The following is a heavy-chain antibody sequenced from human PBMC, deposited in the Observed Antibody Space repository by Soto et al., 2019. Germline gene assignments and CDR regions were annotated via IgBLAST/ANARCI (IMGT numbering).Heavy chain of an antibody. J-gene: IGHJ4*02. Sequence: QVQLVQSGAEVKKPGASVKVSCKASGYTFTSYAIHWVRQAPGQRLEWMGWINAGNGNTKYSQKLQDRVNITRDTSARTAYMELSSLRSEDTAVYYSARYMGGWPDYWGQGTLLTVSS. V-gene: IGHV1-3*01. CDR3: ARYMGGWPDY. D-gene: IGHD6-19*01. CDR1: GYTFTSYA. CDR2: INAGNGNT.